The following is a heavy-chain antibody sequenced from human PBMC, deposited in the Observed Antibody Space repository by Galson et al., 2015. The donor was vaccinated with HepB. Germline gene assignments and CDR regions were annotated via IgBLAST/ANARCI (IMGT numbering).Heavy chain of an antibody. CDR1: GFSFRDYF. CDR3: AREKSGNFYTFDS. CDR2: ISTSGSV. V-gene: IGHV3-11*01. Sequence: SLRLSCAVSGFSFRDYFMSWIRQTPGKGLEWVSYISTSGSVKYAENVKGRFTISRDNAGNSLHLQMRSLTVEVTAIYYCAREKSGNFYTFDSWGQGTLVTVSS. D-gene: IGHD1-26*01. J-gene: IGHJ4*02.